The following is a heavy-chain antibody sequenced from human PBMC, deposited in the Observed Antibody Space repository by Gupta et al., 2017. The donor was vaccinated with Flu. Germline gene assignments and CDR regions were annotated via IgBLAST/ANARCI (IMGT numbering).Heavy chain of an antibody. D-gene: IGHD2-2*01. CDR3: ARGRGIVVVPAAIYYYYGMDV. J-gene: IGHJ6*02. Sequence: QVQLVESGGGVVQPGRSLRLSCAASGVTFSSYGMHWVRQAPGKGLEWVAVIWYDGSNKYYADSVKGRFPISRDNSKNTLYLQMNSLRAEDTAVYYCARGRGIVVVPAAIYYYYGMDVWGQGTTVTVSS. CDR1: GVTFSSYG. V-gene: IGHV3-33*01. CDR2: IWYDGSNK.